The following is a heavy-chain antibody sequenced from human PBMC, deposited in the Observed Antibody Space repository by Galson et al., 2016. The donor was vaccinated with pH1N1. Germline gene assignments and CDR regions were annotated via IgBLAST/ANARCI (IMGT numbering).Heavy chain of an antibody. CDR1: GYTFTSNG. Sequence: SVKVSCKASGYTFTSNGMNWVRQAPGQGLEWMGWINTNTGNPTYAQGFTGRFVFSLDTSVSMAYLQISSLKAEDTAVYYCARSYCSSTSCYGGSYYYYGMDVWGQGTTVTVSS. V-gene: IGHV7-4-1*04. CDR2: INTNTGNP. D-gene: IGHD2-2*01. J-gene: IGHJ6*02. CDR3: ARSYCSSTSCYGGSYYYYGMDV.